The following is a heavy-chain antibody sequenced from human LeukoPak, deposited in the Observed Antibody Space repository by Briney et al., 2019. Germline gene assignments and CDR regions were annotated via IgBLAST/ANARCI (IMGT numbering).Heavy chain of an antibody. V-gene: IGHV4-39*01. D-gene: IGHD6-13*01. J-gene: IGHJ4*02. Sequence: SETLSLTCTVSGGSISSSSYYWGWIRQPPGKGLEWIGSIYYSGSTYYNPSLKSRVTISVDTSKNQFSLKLSSVTAADTAVYYCARQYAARGVDRIAAARRIDYWGQGTLVTVSS. CDR1: GGSISSSSYY. CDR3: ARQYAARGVDRIAAARRIDY. CDR2: IYYSGST.